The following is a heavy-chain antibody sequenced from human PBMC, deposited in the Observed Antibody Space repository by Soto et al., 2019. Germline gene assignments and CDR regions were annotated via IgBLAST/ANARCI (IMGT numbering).Heavy chain of an antibody. CDR2: IKQDGSEK. J-gene: IGHJ4*02. CDR3: ARVVVVAATIYYVDY. D-gene: IGHD2-15*01. CDR1: GFTFSSYW. V-gene: IGHV3-7*01. Sequence: EVQLVESGGGLVQPGGSLRLSCAASGFTFSSYWMSWVRQAPGKGLEWVANIKQDGSEKYYVDSVKGRFTISRDNAKHSLYLQLNSLIAEDTAVYYCARVVVVAATIYYVDYWGQGTLVTVSS.